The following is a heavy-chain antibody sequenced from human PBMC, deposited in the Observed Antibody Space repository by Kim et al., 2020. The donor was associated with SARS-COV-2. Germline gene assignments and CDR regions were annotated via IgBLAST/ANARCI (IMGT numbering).Heavy chain of an antibody. D-gene: IGHD6-6*01. CDR2: T. CDR3: ARAEQLAWFDP. Sequence: TYDNPSLKSRLTISVDPSTNKFSLKLSSVTAADTAVYYCARAEQLAWFDPWGQGTLVTVSS. V-gene: IGHV4-31*02. J-gene: IGHJ5*02.